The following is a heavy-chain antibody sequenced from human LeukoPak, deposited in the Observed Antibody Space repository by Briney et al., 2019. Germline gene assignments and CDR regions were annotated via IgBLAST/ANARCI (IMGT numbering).Heavy chain of an antibody. V-gene: IGHV2-5*01. CDR2: IYWNDDD. D-gene: IGHD2-15*01. Sequence: SGPTLVNPTENLTLTCTCSGFSISSSGVAVGWIRQPPGKALEWLGHIYWNDDDRYSTSLRSRVTITRDTSENQVVLTMTNVDPVDTATYFCAHLTSGPYYYDFWGQGTLVTVSS. J-gene: IGHJ4*02. CDR1: GFSISSSGVA. CDR3: AHLTSGPYYYDF.